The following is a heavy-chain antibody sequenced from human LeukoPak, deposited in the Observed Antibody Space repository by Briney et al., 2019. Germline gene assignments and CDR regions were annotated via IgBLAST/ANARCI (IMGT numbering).Heavy chain of an antibody. CDR3: ARGGPTYYYDSSGYYPPDY. D-gene: IGHD3-22*01. V-gene: IGHV1-69*13. CDR2: IIPIFGTA. Sequence: ASVKVSCKASGGIFSSYAISWVRQAPGQGLEWMGGIIPIFGTANYAQKFQGRVTITADESTSTAYMELSSLRSEDTAVYYCARGGPTYYYDSSGYYPPDYWGQGTLVTVSS. CDR1: GGIFSSYA. J-gene: IGHJ4*02.